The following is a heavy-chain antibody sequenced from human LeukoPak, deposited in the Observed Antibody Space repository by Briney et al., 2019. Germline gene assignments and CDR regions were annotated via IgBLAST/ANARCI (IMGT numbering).Heavy chain of an antibody. CDR1: GFTFSGNA. CDR3: LATDNTGCTTPFDY. J-gene: IGHJ4*02. D-gene: IGHD5-12*01. V-gene: IGHV3-73*01. CDR2: IRSKPKNYAT. Sequence: GGSLTLFCAASGFTFSGNAMHWVRQASGKGREWGGRIRSKPKNYATAYGASVKGRVTISTDDSNNTAYLHINSLTTEETAVYYWLATDNTGCTTPFDYWGQGTLVTVSS.